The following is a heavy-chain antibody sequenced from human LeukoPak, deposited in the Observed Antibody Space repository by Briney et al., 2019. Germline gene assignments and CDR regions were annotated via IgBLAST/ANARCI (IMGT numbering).Heavy chain of an antibody. CDR1: GYSFTSYW. D-gene: IGHD5-24*01. CDR3: GRRGDGYVY. V-gene: IGHV5-51*01. Sequence: KVSCKGSGYSFTSYWIGWVRQVPGKGLEWMGIIYPGDSETRYSPSFQGQATLSADTSIRTASLLWSRGQASDTAMYYGGRRGDGYVYWGQGTLVTVSS. CDR2: IYPGDSET. J-gene: IGHJ4*02.